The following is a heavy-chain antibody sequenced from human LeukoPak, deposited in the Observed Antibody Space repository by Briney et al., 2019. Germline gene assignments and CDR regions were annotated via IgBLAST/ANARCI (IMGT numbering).Heavy chain of an antibody. D-gene: IGHD3-22*01. V-gene: IGHV4-34*01. Sequence: PSETLSLTCAVYGGSFSGYYWSWIRQPPGKGLEWIGEINHSGSTNYNPSLKSRVTISVDTSKNQFSLKLSSVTAADTAVYYCARAQSGYYPDGYFQHWGQGTLVTVSS. CDR3: ARAQSGYYPDGYFQH. CDR2: INHSGST. J-gene: IGHJ1*01. CDR1: GGSFSGYY.